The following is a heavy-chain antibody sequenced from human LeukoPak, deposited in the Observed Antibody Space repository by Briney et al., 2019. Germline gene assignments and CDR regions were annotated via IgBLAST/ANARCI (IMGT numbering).Heavy chain of an antibody. J-gene: IGHJ5*02. V-gene: IGHV3-73*01. Sequence: PGGSLRLSCEASGFTFNNFGMHWVRQASGKGLEWVGRIRSKANSYATAYAASVKGRFTISRDDSKNTAYLQMNSLKTEDTAVYYCARRGMGPKGPFDPWGQGTLVTVSS. D-gene: IGHD1-26*01. CDR1: GFTFNNFG. CDR3: ARRGMGPKGPFDP. CDR2: IRSKANSYAT.